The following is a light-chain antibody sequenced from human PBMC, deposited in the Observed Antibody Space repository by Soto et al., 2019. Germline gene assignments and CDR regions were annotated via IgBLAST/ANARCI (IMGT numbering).Light chain of an antibody. CDR1: QSISSY. J-gene: IGKJ4*01. V-gene: IGKV1-39*01. CDR2: GAS. Sequence: DIQMTQSPSSLSASVGDRVTITCRASQSISSYLNWYQQKPGKAPKLLIYGASSLQSGVPSRFSGSGSGTDFTLIISSLQPEDLATYYCQQTYSTPLTFGGGTKVEIK. CDR3: QQTYSTPLT.